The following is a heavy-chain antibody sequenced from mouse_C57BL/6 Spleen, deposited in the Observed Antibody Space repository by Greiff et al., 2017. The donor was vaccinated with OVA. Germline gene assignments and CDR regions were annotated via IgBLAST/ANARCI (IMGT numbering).Heavy chain of an antibody. CDR3: AALCYYGSSDYAMDC. CDR1: GFSLTSYG. D-gene: IGHD1-1*01. CDR2: ICRGGST. Sequence: VQLQQSGPGLVQPSQSLSITCTASGFSLTSYGVHWVRQSPGKGLEWLGVICRGGSTDYNAAIMSSLGITKDNSKGQVFFKMNSLQADDTAIYYCAALCYYGSSDYAMDCWGQGTSVTV. J-gene: IGHJ4*01. V-gene: IGHV2-5*01.